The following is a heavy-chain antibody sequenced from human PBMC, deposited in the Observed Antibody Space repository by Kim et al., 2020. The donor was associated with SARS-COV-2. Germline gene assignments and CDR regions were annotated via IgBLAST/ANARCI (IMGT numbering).Heavy chain of an antibody. D-gene: IGHD6-13*01. V-gene: IGHV1-18*01. Sequence: NYAQKLQGRVTMTTDTATSTAYMELRSLRSDDTAVYYCARGGDSSSRGDYWGQGTLVTVSS. CDR3: ARGGDSSSRGDY. J-gene: IGHJ4*02.